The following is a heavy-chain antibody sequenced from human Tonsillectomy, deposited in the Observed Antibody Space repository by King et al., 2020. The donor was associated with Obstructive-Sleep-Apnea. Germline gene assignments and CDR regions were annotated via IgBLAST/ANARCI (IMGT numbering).Heavy chain of an antibody. J-gene: IGHJ4*02. V-gene: IGHV3-74*01. CDR2: INSDESTR. CDR1: GFSFSTYW. Sequence: VQLQESGGGLVQPGGSLSLSCAASGFSFSTYWMHWVRQAPGKGLVWVSRINSDESTRDYADSVKGRFTISRDNAKNTLYLQMNSLRAEDTAVYYCARSRSGFDYWGQGTLVIVSS. D-gene: IGHD6-25*01. CDR3: ARSRSGFDY.